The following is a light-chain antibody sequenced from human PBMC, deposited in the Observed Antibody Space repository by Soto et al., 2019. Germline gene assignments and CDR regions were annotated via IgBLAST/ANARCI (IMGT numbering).Light chain of an antibody. CDR2: SNN. J-gene: IGLJ1*01. CDR3: CSYTRTSNHYF. CDR1: SSNIGSNT. Sequence: QSVLTQPPSASGTPGQRVTISCSGSSSNIGSNTVTWYQQLPGTAPKLLIYSNNQRPSGVPDRFSGSKSGTSASLAISGLQSEDEADYYCCSYTRTSNHYFFGSGTKLTVL. V-gene: IGLV1-44*01.